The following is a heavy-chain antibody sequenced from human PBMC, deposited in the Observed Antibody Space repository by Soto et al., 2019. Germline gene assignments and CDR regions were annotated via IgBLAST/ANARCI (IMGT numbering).Heavy chain of an antibody. Sequence: QLQLQESGPGLVKPSETLSLTCTVSGGSISSTSYYWGWIRQPPGKGLEWIGSIYYSGSTYYNPSLKSRVTISGDTSKNQFSLKLSSVTATDTAVDYCASPYCSGGSCPSAFDIWGQGTMVTISS. V-gene: IGHV4-39*01. D-gene: IGHD2-15*01. CDR3: ASPYCSGGSCPSAFDI. J-gene: IGHJ3*02. CDR1: GGSISSTSYY. CDR2: IYYSGST.